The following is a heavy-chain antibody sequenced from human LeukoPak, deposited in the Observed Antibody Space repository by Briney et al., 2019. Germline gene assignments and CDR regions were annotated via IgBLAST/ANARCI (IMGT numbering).Heavy chain of an antibody. CDR3: ARARDYVWGSYRYWDFDL. CDR2: INYSGST. V-gene: IGHV4-59*01. D-gene: IGHD3-16*02. J-gene: IGHJ2*01. Sequence: SETLSLTCTVSGGSISSYYWSWIRQPRGKGLEWIGYINYSGSTNYIPSLKSRVSISVDTSKNQFSLNLSSVTAADTAVYYCARARDYVWGSYRYWDFDLWGRGTLVTVSS. CDR1: GGSISSYY.